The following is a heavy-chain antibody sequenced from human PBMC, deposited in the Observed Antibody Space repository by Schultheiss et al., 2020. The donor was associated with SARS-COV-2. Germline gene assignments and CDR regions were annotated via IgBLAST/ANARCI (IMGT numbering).Heavy chain of an antibody. V-gene: IGHV4-34*01. CDR2: INHSGST. J-gene: IGHJ6*02. D-gene: IGHD2-15*01. CDR1: GGSISSYY. Sequence: SETLSLTCTVSGGSISSYYWSWIRQPPGKGLEWIGEINHSGSTNYNPSLKSRVTISVDTSKNQFSLKLSSVTAADTAVYYCARRAGGYCSGGSCYSYHYYGMDVWGQGTTVTVSS. CDR3: ARRAGGYCSGGSCYSYHYYGMDV.